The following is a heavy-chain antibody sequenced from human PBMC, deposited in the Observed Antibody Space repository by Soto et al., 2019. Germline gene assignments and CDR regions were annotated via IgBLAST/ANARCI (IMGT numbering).Heavy chain of an antibody. CDR2: IWYDGSNK. V-gene: IGHV3-33*01. CDR3: ARDYDSSGYPRYYFDY. CDR1: GFTFISYC. J-gene: IGHJ4*02. D-gene: IGHD3-22*01. Sequence: GSLRLSCAAAGFTFISYCMHWVRKTPGKGLEWVAVIWYDGSNKYYADSVKGRFTISRDNSKNTLYLQMNSLRAEDTAVYYCARDYDSSGYPRYYFDYWGQGTLVTVSS.